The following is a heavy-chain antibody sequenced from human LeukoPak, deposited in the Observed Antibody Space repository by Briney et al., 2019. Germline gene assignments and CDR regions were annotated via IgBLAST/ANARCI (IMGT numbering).Heavy chain of an antibody. D-gene: IGHD6-13*01. J-gene: IGHJ5*02. CDR3: ARGYSSSWYLNWFDP. Sequence: SETLSLTCTVSGGSISSSSYYWGWIRQPPGKGLEWIGNIYYSGSTYYNPSLKSQVTISVDTSKNQFSLKLTSVTAADTAVYYCARGYSSSWYLNWFDPWGQGTLVTVSS. CDR1: GGSISSSSYY. V-gene: IGHV4-39*07. CDR2: IYYSGST.